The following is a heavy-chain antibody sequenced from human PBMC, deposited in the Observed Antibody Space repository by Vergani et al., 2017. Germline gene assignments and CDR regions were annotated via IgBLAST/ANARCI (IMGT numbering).Heavy chain of an antibody. D-gene: IGHD3-22*01. CDR3: ARDSADYYDSSGYYY. J-gene: IGHJ4*02. V-gene: IGHV3-7*03. Sequence: EVQLVESGGGLVQPGGSLRLSCAASGFTFSSYWMSWVRQAPGKGLEWVANIKQDGSEKYYVDSVKGRFTISRDNAKNSLYLQMNSLRAEDTAVYYCARDSADYYDSSGYYYWGQGTLVTVSS. CDR2: IKQDGSEK. CDR1: GFTFSSYW.